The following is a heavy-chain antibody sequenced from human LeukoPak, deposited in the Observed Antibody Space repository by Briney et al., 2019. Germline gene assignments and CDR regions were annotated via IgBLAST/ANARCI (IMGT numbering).Heavy chain of an antibody. CDR2: ISAYNGNT. D-gene: IGHD2-2*01. CDR1: GYTFTSYG. CDR3: ARSYSSRTSSDY. Sequence: ASVKVSCKASGYTFTSYGICWVRQAPGQGLEWMGWISAYNGNTNYAQKLQGRVTMTTDTSTNTAYMELRSLTSDDTAMYYCARSYSSRTSSDYWGQGTLVTVSS. J-gene: IGHJ4*02. V-gene: IGHV1-18*01.